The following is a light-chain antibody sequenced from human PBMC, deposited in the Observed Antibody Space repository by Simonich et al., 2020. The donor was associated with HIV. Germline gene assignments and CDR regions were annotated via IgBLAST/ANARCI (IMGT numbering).Light chain of an antibody. Sequence: EIVMTQSPATLSVSPGERPTLSCRASQSVSSNLAWYQQKPGQAPRLLIYGASTRATGIPARFSGSGSGTEFTLTISSMQSEDFAVYYCQQYNNWPQTFGGGTKVEIK. CDR1: QSVSSN. V-gene: IGKV3-15*01. CDR2: GAS. CDR3: QQYNNWPQT. J-gene: IGKJ4*01.